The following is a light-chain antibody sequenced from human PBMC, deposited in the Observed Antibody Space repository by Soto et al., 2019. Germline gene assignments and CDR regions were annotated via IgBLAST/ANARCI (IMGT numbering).Light chain of an antibody. J-gene: IGLJ1*01. CDR3: CSYAGSSTFPYV. CDR1: SSDVGSYNL. V-gene: IGLV2-23*03. Sequence: QSVLTQPASVSGSPEQSITISCTGTSSDVGSYNLVSWYQQHPGKAPKLIIYEGSERPSGVSNRFSGSKSGNTASLTISGLQAEDEADYYCCSYAGSSTFPYVFGSGTKLTVL. CDR2: EGS.